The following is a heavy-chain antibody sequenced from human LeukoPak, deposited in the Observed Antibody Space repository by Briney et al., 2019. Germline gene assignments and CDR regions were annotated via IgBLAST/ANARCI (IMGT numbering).Heavy chain of an antibody. CDR3: ARATLTSGGVFQH. Sequence: PSETLSLTCTVSGGSISNYYWSWIRQPPAKGLEWIGYISYSGNTNYNPSLKSRVTISVDTSKNQFSLRLSSVTAADTAVYYCARATLTSGGVFQHWGQGTLVTVSS. V-gene: IGHV4-59*01. CDR1: GGSISNYY. J-gene: IGHJ1*01. D-gene: IGHD1-26*01. CDR2: ISYSGNT.